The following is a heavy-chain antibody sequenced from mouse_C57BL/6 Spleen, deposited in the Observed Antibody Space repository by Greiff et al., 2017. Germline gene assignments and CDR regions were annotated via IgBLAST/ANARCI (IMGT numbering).Heavy chain of an antibody. J-gene: IGHJ4*01. CDR2: INPGSGGT. D-gene: IGHD1-1*01. Sequence: VQLQQSGAELVRPGTSVKVSCKASGYAFTNYLIEWVKQRPGQGLEWIGVINPGSGGTNYNEKFKGKATLTVDKSSRTAYLPIRGLTSEDSAVYFCARRKTLAATDYAMEYWGQGTSVTVAS. CDR1: GYAFTNYL. CDR3: ARRKTLAATDYAMEY. V-gene: IGHV1-54*01.